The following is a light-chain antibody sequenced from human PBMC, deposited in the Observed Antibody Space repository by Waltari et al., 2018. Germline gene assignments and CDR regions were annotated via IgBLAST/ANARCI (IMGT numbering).Light chain of an antibody. V-gene: IGKV3-15*01. Sequence: EIIMTQSPATLSVSPGDRASLACRASQSVSIKLAWYQQKPGQAPRLLIDGASTRATGVPARFSGSGSGPEYILTISSLQSEDFAVYYCQHHNNWPPRWTFGQGTKVEIK. J-gene: IGKJ1*01. CDR1: QSVSIK. CDR3: QHHNNWPPRWT. CDR2: GAS.